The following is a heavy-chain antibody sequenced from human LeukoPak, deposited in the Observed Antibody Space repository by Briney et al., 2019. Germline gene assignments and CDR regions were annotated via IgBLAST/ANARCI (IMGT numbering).Heavy chain of an antibody. CDR2: INPNSGGT. V-gene: IGHV1-2*02. CDR1: GYTFTSYD. J-gene: IGHJ5*02. Sequence: GASVKVSCKASGYTFTSYDTNWVRQATGQGLEWMGWINPNSGGTNYAQKFQGRVTMTRDTSISTAYMELSRLRSDDTAVYYCARDEENWFDPWGQGTLVTVSS. CDR3: ARDEENWFDP.